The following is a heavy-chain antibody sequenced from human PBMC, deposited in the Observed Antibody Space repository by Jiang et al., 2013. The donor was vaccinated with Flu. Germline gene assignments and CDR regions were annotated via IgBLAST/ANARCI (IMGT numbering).Heavy chain of an antibody. D-gene: IGHD1-7*01. CDR1: GGSFSGYY. V-gene: IGHV4-34*01. Sequence: LLKPSETLSLTCVVYGGSFSGYYWSWIRQPPGKGLEWIGEINHSGSTNYNPSLKSRVTISIDTSKNQFSLKLSSVTAADTAVYYCARDRYNWNYVGWFDPWGQGTLVTVSS. CDR2: INHSGST. J-gene: IGHJ5*02. CDR3: ARDRYNWNYVGWFDP.